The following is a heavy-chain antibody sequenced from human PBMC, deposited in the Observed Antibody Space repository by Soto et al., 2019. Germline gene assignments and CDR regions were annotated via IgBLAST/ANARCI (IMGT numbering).Heavy chain of an antibody. J-gene: IGHJ3*02. CDR3: ARDSDVLRFLEWLSHGAFDI. D-gene: IGHD3-3*01. CDR2: INPNSGGT. CDR1: GYTITSYY. V-gene: IGHV1-2*02. Sequence: ASVKVSCEDSGYTITSYYMHWVRQAPGQGLELMGWINPNSGGTNYAQKFQGRVTMTRDTSISTAYMELSRLRSDDTAVYYCARDSDVLRFLEWLSHGAFDIWGQGTMVTVSS.